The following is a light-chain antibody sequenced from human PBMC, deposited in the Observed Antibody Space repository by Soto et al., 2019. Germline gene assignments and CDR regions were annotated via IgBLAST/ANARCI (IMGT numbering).Light chain of an antibody. CDR1: SSDVGGYNY. Sequence: QSALTQPRSVSGSPGQSVTISCTGTSSDVGGYNYVSWYQPHPGKAPKVMIYDVSERPSGVPDRFSGSKSGNAASLTISGLQAEDEAEYYCCSCAGSPRYVLGTGTKLTVL. J-gene: IGLJ1*01. CDR2: DVS. V-gene: IGLV2-11*01. CDR3: CSCAGSPRYV.